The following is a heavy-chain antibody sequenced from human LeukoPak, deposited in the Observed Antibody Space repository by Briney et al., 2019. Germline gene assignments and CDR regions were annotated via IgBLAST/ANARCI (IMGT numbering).Heavy chain of an antibody. CDR3: ARELLNYYDSREHFDI. CDR2: ISYDGSNK. J-gene: IGHJ3*02. V-gene: IGHV3-33*05. Sequence: GGSLRLSCAASGSTFSSYGMHWVRQAPGKGLEWVAVISYDGSNKYYADSVEGRFTISRDNSKNTLYLQMNSLRAEDTAVYYCARELLNYYDSREHFDIWGQGTMVTVSS. D-gene: IGHD3-22*01. CDR1: GSTFSSYG.